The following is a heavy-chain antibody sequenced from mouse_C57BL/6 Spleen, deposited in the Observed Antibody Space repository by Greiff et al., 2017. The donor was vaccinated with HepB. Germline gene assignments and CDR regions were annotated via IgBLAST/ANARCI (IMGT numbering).Heavy chain of an antibody. CDR3: TASYDYDVGFAY. CDR1: GFTFSNYW. V-gene: IGHV6-3*01. J-gene: IGHJ3*01. CDR2: IRLKSDNYAT. Sequence: EVKVEESGGGLVQPGGSMKLSCVASGFTFSNYWMNWVRQSPEKGLEWVAQIRLKSDNYATHYAESVKGRFTISRDDSKSSVYLQMNNLRAEDTGIYYCTASYDYDVGFAYWGQGTLVTVSA. D-gene: IGHD2-4*01.